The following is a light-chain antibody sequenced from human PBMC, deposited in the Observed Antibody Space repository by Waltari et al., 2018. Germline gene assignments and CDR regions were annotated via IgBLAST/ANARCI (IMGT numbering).Light chain of an antibody. J-gene: IGKJ4*01. CDR2: DAS. CDR3: QQDDDLPVT. V-gene: IGKV1-33*01. CDR1: QDIADY. Sequence: DIQMTQSPSSLSASVGDRVTITCQASQDIADYLNWYQQKPGKAPKLLIYDASHLETGVPSRFSESGSGTKFTFTISSLQPEDIATYYCQQDDDLPVTFGGVTKVEIK.